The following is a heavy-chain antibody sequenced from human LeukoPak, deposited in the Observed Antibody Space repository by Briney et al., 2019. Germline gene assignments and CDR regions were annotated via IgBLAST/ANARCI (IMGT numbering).Heavy chain of an antibody. Sequence: GGSLRLSCAASGFTFSSYGMHWVHQAPGKGLEWVAVISYDGSNKYYADSVKGRFTISRDNSKNTLYLQMNSLRAEDTAMYYCAKDQGYCSGGSCYFGGLFDYWGQGTLVTVSS. CDR1: GFTFSSYG. V-gene: IGHV3-30*18. J-gene: IGHJ4*02. CDR2: ISYDGSNK. D-gene: IGHD2-15*01. CDR3: AKDQGYCSGGSCYFGGLFDY.